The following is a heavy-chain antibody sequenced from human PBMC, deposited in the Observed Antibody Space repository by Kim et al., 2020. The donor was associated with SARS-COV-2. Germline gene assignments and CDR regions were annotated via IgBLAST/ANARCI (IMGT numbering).Heavy chain of an antibody. J-gene: IGHJ3*01. CDR2: INHRGGT. Sequence: SETLSLTCAVYGGSFSGYYWSWIRQPPGKGLEWIGEINHRGGTNYNPSLKSRVTISVDTSKNQFSLKLTSVTAADTAVYYCARDSFYYCDSSGYLEGPAWGQGTMVTVSS. V-gene: IGHV4-34*01. CDR1: GGSFSGYY. D-gene: IGHD3-22*01. CDR3: ARDSFYYCDSSGYLEGPA.